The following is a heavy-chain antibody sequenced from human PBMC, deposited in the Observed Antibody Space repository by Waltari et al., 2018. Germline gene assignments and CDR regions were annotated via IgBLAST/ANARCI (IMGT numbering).Heavy chain of an antibody. CDR2: MYPAGSA. J-gene: IGHJ4*02. D-gene: IGHD5-18*01. V-gene: IGHV3-66*02. Sequence: EVKLVESGGGLVHPGGSLRLSCAASGFTVSSTHMSWVRQAPGQGPGLVSIMYPAGSAYNADSVEGRFTMSRDISNNMVHLQMNRLRLEDSATYYCATARDEHTAMVYFDNWGQGTLVSVSS. CDR3: ATARDEHTAMVYFDN. CDR1: GFTVSSTH.